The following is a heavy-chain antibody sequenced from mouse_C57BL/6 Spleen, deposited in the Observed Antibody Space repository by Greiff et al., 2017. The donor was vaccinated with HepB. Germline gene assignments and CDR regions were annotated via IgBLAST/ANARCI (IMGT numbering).Heavy chain of an antibody. CDR1: GFTFSSYT. Sequence: DVKLVESGGGLVKPGGSLKLSCAASGFTFSSYTMSWVRQTPEKRLEWVATISGGGGNTYYPDSVKGRFTISRDNAKNTLYLQMSSLRSEDTALYYCARLSRGYFDYWGQGTTLTVSS. J-gene: IGHJ2*01. CDR2: ISGGGGNT. V-gene: IGHV5-9*01. CDR3: ARLSRGYFDY.